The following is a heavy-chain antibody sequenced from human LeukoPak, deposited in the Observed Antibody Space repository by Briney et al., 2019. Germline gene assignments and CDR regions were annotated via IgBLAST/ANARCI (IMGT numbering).Heavy chain of an antibody. V-gene: IGHV3-64*01. D-gene: IGHD1-7*01. CDR2: ISSNGGST. Sequence: PGGSLRLSCAASGFTFSSYAMHWVRQAPGKGLEYVSAISSNGGSTYYANSVKGRFTISRDNSKNTLYLQMGSLRAEDMAVYYCARHRITGTRGDFDYWGQGTLVTVSS. CDR3: ARHRITGTRGDFDY. J-gene: IGHJ4*02. CDR1: GFTFSSYA.